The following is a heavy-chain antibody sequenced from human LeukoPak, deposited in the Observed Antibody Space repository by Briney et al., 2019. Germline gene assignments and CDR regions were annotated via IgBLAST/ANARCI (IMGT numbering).Heavy chain of an antibody. D-gene: IGHD2-2*01. CDR3: ASEVVLPLKNYYYMDV. V-gene: IGHV4-30-4*07. Sequence: PSETLSLTWAVSGGSISSGGDSWRWIRQPSGKGPEWIGYIYYSGSTYYNPSLKSRVTISVDTSKNQFSLKLSSVTAADTAVYYCASEVVLPLKNYYYMDVWGKGTTVTVSS. CDR1: GGSISSGGDS. J-gene: IGHJ6*03. CDR2: IYYSGST.